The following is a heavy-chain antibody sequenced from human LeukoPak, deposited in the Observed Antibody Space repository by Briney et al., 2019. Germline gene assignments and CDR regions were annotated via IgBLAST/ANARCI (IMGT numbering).Heavy chain of an antibody. CDR1: GFTLNTFW. J-gene: IGHJ4*02. D-gene: IGHD2-2*02. CDR2: IQEDGSLK. CDR3: ASSSTSCYTRLCINGPFDY. V-gene: IGHV3-7*01. Sequence: GGSLRLSCAASGFTLNTFWMTWVRQAPGRGLEWVANIQEDGSLKYYVDSVKGRFTVSRDNARNSLYLQMNGLRAEDTAVYYCASSSTSCYTRLCINGPFDYWGQGTLVTVSS.